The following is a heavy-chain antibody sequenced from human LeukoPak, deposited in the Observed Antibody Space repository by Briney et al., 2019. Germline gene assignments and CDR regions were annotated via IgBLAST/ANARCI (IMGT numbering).Heavy chain of an antibody. V-gene: IGHV3-21*01. CDR2: ISSGSNYL. D-gene: IGHD2-21*02. CDR1: GFTFSSYS. CDR3: ARGGDPFDY. Sequence: PGGSLRLSCAASGFTFSSYSMNWVRHAPGKGLEWVSFISSGSNYLYYAESVKGRITISRDNAKNSLYLQMNSLRGEDTAVYYCARGGDPFDYWGQGTLVTVSS. J-gene: IGHJ4*02.